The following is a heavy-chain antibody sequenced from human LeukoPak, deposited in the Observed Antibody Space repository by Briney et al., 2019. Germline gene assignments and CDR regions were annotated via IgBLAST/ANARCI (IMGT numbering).Heavy chain of an antibody. CDR3: ARGYYDFWSGYYPYRRGDAFDI. V-gene: IGHV4-34*01. D-gene: IGHD3-3*01. J-gene: IGHJ3*02. Sequence: SETLSLTCAVYGGSFSGYYWSWIRQPPGKGLEWIGEINHSGSTNYNPSLKSRVTISVDTSKNQFSLKLSSVTAADTAVYYCARGYYDFWSGYYPYRRGDAFDIWGQGTMVTVSS. CDR1: GGSFSGYY. CDR2: INHSGST.